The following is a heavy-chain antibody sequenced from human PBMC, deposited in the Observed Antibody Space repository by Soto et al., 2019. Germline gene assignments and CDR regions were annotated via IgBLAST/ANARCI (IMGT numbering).Heavy chain of an antibody. CDR2: ISYDGSNK. CDR1: GFTFSYYA. Sequence: PGGSLRLSCAASGFTFSYYAMHWVRQAPGKGLGWVAVISYDGSNKYHADSVKGRFTISRDNSKNPLYLQMNSLTTEDTAVYYCARADIQGRWLANAFDIWGQGTMVTVSS. D-gene: IGHD6-19*01. V-gene: IGHV3-30-3*01. CDR3: ARADIQGRWLANAFDI. J-gene: IGHJ3*02.